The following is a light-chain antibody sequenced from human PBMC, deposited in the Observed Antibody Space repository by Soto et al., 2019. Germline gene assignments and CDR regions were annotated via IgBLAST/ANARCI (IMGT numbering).Light chain of an antibody. J-gene: IGKJ5*01. CDR2: GTS. CDR1: ERIYSAY. CDR3: QQYGNSPIT. Sequence: EIVLTQSPGPLSLSPGERATLSCRASERIYSAYLGWYQQKPGQAPRLLIYGTSSRATGIPDRFSGSGSGTDFTLTISRLEPEDFAVYYCQQYGNSPITFGQGTRLEIK. V-gene: IGKV3-20*01.